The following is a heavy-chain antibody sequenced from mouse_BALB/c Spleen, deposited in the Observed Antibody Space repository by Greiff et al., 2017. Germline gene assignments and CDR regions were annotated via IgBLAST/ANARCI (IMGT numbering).Heavy chain of an antibody. D-gene: IGHD2-3*01. CDR2: ISYSGST. Sequence: EVHLVESGPGLVKPSQSLSLTCTVTGYSITSDYAWNWIRQFPGNKLEWMGYISYSGSTSYNPSLKSRISITRDTSKNQFFLQLNSVTTEDTATYYCARDGYYGRADWGQGTLVTVSA. CDR3: ARDGYYGRAD. J-gene: IGHJ3*01. V-gene: IGHV3-2*02. CDR1: GYSITSDYA.